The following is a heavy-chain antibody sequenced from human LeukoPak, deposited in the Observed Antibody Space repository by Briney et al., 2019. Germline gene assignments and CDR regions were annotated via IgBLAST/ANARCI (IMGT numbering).Heavy chain of an antibody. D-gene: IGHD1-26*01. J-gene: IGHJ4*02. CDR2: ISGSGYDT. CDR3: ARGGGSHLPFDY. V-gene: IGHV3-23*01. CDR1: GFTFSSSA. Sequence: SGGSLRLSCAASGFTFSSSAMSWVRQAPGKGLEWVSAISGSGYDTYYADSVKGRFTISRDNSKNTLYLQMNSLRAEDTALYYCARGGGSHLPFDYWGQGTLVTVSS.